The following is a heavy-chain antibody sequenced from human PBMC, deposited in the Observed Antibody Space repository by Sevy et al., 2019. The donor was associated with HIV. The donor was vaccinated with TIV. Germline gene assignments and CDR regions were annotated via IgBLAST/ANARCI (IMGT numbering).Heavy chain of an antibody. CDR3: AREKVMTTVTLYYYYGMDV. V-gene: IGHV3-48*03. CDR1: GFTFSSYE. J-gene: IGHJ6*02. D-gene: IGHD4-4*01. CDR2: ISSSGSTI. Sequence: GGSLRLSCAASGFTFSSYEMNWVRQAPGKGLEWVSYISSSGSTIYYADSVNGRFTISRDNAKNSLYLQMNSLRAEDTAVYYCAREKVMTTVTLYYYYGMDVWGQGTTVTVSS.